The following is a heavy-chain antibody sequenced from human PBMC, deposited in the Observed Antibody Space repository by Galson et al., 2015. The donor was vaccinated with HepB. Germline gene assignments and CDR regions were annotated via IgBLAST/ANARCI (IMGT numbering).Heavy chain of an antibody. D-gene: IGHD6-13*01. Sequence: LSLTCAVYGGSFSGYYWSWIRQPPGKGLEWIGEINHSGSTNHNPSLKSRVTISVDTSKNQFSLKLSSVTAADTAVYYCARGDWAAAGYYYGMDVWGQGTTVTVSS. CDR3: ARGDWAAAGYYYGMDV. V-gene: IGHV4-34*01. CDR2: INHSGST. J-gene: IGHJ6*02. CDR1: GGSFSGYY.